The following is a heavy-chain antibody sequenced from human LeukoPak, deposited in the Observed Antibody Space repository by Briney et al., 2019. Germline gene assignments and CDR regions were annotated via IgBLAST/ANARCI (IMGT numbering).Heavy chain of an antibody. CDR2: IYHSGST. V-gene: IGHV4-38-2*02. J-gene: IGHJ4*02. CDR1: GYSISSGYY. Sequence: SETLSLTCTVSGYSISSGYYWGWIRQPPGKGLEWIGSIYHSGSTYYNPSLKSRVTISVDTSKNQFSLKLSSVTAADTAVYYCARDPSAAGPQFDYWGQGTLVTVSS. CDR3: ARDPSAAGPQFDY. D-gene: IGHD6-13*01.